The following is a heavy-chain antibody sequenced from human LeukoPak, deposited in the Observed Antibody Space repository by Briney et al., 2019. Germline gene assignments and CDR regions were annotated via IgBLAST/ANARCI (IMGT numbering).Heavy chain of an antibody. CDR2: IRYDGSNK. V-gene: IGHV3-30*02. Sequence: AGGSLRLSCAASGFTFSSYWMSWVRQAPGKGLEWVAFIRYDGSNKYYADSVKGRFTISRDNSKNTLYLQMNSLRAEDTAVYYCAKDWGSSWYREILFDYWGQGTLVTVSS. CDR1: GFTFSSYW. CDR3: AKDWGSSWYREILFDY. D-gene: IGHD6-13*01. J-gene: IGHJ4*02.